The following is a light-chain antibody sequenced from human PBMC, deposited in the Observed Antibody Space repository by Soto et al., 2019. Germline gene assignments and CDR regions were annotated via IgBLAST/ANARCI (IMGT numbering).Light chain of an antibody. J-gene: IGKJ1*01. CDR3: QQYSSYST. V-gene: IGKV1-5*03. CDR1: QSISSW. Sequence: DLQMTHSPSTLSASVGDRVTITCRASQSISSWLAWYQQKPGKAPKLLIYKASTLESGVPSRFSGSGSGTEFTLTISSLQADDFATYSCQQYSSYSTFGQGTKVDIK. CDR2: KAS.